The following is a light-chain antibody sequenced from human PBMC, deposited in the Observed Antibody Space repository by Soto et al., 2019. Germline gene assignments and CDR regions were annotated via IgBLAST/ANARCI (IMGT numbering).Light chain of an antibody. J-gene: IGKJ1*01. V-gene: IGKV3-20*01. CDR1: QSVSSSY. Sequence: ELVMTQSPATLSVSPGERATLSCRASQSVSSSYLAWYQQKPGQAPRLVIYGASSRATGIPDRFSGSGSGTDFTLTISRLEPEDFAVYYCQQYGSSPWTFGQGTKVDIK. CDR3: QQYGSSPWT. CDR2: GAS.